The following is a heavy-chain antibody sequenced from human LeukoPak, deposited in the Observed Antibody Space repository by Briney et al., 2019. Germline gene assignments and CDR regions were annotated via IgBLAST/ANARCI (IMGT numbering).Heavy chain of an antibody. J-gene: IGHJ4*02. CDR1: GFTFSSYG. D-gene: IGHD1-26*01. Sequence: PGGSLRLSCAASGFTFSSYGMHWVRQAPGKGLEWVAFIRYDGSNKYYADSVKGRFTISRDNSKNTLYLQMNSLRAEDTAVYYCARYSGSPTWYLDYCGQGTLVTVSS. CDR2: IRYDGSNK. V-gene: IGHV3-30*02. CDR3: ARYSGSPTWYLDY.